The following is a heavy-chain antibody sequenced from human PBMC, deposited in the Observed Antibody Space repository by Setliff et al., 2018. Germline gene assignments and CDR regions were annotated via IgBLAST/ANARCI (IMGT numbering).Heavy chain of an antibody. V-gene: IGHV4-39*07. CDR2: VYYSGNT. Sequence: TLSLTCTVSGGSISTTDYYWGWIRQPPGKGLEWIGCVYYSGNTYYSPSLKSRVTMFVDTSKNQFSLMLYSVTAADTAIYYCARYDSGGYSENYYFDYWGQGTLVTSPQ. CDR1: GGSISTTDYY. CDR3: ARYDSGGYSENYYFDY. J-gene: IGHJ4*02. D-gene: IGHD3-22*01.